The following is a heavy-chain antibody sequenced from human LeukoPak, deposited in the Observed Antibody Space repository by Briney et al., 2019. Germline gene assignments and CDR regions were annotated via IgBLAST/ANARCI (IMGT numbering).Heavy chain of an antibody. CDR3: ARVRSGGSPDAFDI. J-gene: IGHJ3*02. Sequence: GSLRLSCAASGFTFSSYAMHWVRQAPGKGLEWVAVISYDGSNKYYADSVKGRFTISRDNSKNTLYLQMNSLRAEDTAVYYCARVRSGGSPDAFDIWGQGTMVTVSS. V-gene: IGHV3-30-3*01. CDR1: GFTFSSYA. D-gene: IGHD3-10*01. CDR2: ISYDGSNK.